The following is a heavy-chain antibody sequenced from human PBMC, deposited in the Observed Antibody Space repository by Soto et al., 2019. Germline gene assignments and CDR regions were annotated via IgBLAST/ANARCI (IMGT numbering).Heavy chain of an antibody. CDR2: IYYNGII. V-gene: IGHV4-30-4*01. CDR1: GDSRTADEYN. J-gene: IGHJ5*02. D-gene: IGHD4-4*01. Sequence: SETLYLTCTMSGDSRTADEYNWSWVRQPPGKDLEWIAYIYYNGIIHYNPSLKSRVTISLDPSKNQFSLTMTSVTDGDTDVYSCGRATDQPVDPRGKG. CDR3: GRATDQPVDP.